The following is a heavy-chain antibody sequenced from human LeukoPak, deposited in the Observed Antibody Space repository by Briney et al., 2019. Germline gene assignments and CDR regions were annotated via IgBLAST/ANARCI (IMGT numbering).Heavy chain of an antibody. CDR2: INHSGST. CDR3: ARGGARGYEDHDWFDP. D-gene: IGHD5-12*01. J-gene: IGHJ5*02. V-gene: IGHV4-34*01. Sequence: SETLSLTCAVYGGSFSGYYWSWIRQPPGKGLEWIGEINHSGSTNYNPSLKSRVTISVDTSKNQFSLKLSSVTAADTAVYYCARGGARGYEDHDWFDPWGQGTLVIVSS. CDR1: GGSFSGYY.